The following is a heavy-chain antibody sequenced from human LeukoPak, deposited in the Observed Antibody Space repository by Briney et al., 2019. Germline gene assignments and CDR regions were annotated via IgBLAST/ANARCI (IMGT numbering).Heavy chain of an antibody. D-gene: IGHD5-12*01. CDR3: AKRGYSGYDYYYYYMDV. CDR2: IYYSGRT. J-gene: IGHJ6*03. Sequence: PSETLSLTCTVSGGSISSSSYYWGWIRQPPGKGLEWIGSIYYSGRTYYNPSVKIRVTISVDTSKNHFSLKLSSVTAADTAVYYCAKRGYSGYDYYYYYMDVWGKGTTVTVSS. CDR1: GGSISSSSYY. V-gene: IGHV4-39*01.